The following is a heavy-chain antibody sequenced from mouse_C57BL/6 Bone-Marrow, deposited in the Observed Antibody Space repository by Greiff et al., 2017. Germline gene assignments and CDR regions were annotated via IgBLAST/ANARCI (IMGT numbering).Heavy chain of an antibody. CDR2: IYPRSGNT. CDR3: ARYRYYGSSDY. CDR1: GYTFTSYG. Sequence: QVHVKQSGAELARPGASVKLSCKASGYTFTSYGISWVKQRTGQGLEWIGEIYPRSGNTYYNEKFKCKATLTADKSSSTAYMELRTLTSEDSAVYFCARYRYYGSSDYWGQGTTLTVSS. V-gene: IGHV1-81*01. J-gene: IGHJ2*01. D-gene: IGHD1-1*01.